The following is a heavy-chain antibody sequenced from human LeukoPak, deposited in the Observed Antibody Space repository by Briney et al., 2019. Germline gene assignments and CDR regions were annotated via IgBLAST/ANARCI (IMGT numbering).Heavy chain of an antibody. Sequence: ASVKVSCKTSGYSFTDYYIHWVRQAPGQGLEWMGWINTKSGRTSSARKFQGRVTLTRDPSVTTVYMDLAWLTSDDTAIYFCARADFIDAGPYLIGPWGQGTLVTVSS. J-gene: IGHJ5*02. CDR3: ARADFIDAGPYLIGP. D-gene: IGHD3-3*01. CDR1: GYSFTDYY. CDR2: INTKSGRT. V-gene: IGHV1-2*02.